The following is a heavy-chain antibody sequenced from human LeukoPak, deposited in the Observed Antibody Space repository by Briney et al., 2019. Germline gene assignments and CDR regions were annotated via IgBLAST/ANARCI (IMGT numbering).Heavy chain of an antibody. CDR3: ARDWAGEFQHY. J-gene: IGHJ4*02. CDR1: GYTFTNYG. Sequence: ASVKVSCKASGYTFTNYGISWVRQAPGQGLEWMGWISAYNGNTNYAQKLQGRVTVTTDKSTSTAYMELSSLRSEDTAVYYCARDWAGEFQHYWGQGTLVTVSS. V-gene: IGHV1-18*01. CDR2: ISAYNGNT. D-gene: IGHD3-10*01.